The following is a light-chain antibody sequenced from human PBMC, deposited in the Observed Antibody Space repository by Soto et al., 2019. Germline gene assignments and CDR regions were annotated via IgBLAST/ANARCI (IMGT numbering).Light chain of an antibody. CDR1: QSVSSSY. J-gene: IGKJ1*01. CDR2: GAS. CDR3: QQYGSSPQT. V-gene: IGKV3-20*01. Sequence: EIVLTQSPGTLSLSPGERATLSCRASQSVSSSYLAWYQQKPGQAPRLLIYGASSRATGIPDRFSGSGSGTDFTLTSTRLEPEDFAVYYCQQYGSSPQTFGQGPKVEIK.